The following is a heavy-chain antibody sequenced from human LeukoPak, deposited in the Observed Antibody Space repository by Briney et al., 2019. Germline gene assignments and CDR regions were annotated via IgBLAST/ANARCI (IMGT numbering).Heavy chain of an antibody. J-gene: IGHJ4*02. CDR2: IYYSGST. D-gene: IGHD3-22*01. CDR3: ARGNYYDSSGYSSPFDY. CDR1: GGSISSGDYY. Sequence: SETLSLTCTVSGGSISSGDYYWSWIRQPPGKGLEWIGYIYYSGSTYYSPSLKSRVTISVDTSKNQFSLKLSSVTAADTAVYYCARGNYYDSSGYSSPFDYWGRGTLVTVSS. V-gene: IGHV4-30-4*08.